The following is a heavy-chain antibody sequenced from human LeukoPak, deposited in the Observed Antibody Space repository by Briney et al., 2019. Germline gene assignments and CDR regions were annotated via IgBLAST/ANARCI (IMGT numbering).Heavy chain of an antibody. J-gene: IGHJ4*02. CDR1: GFTFSSYA. CDR2: ISGSGGST. CDR3: AKDAMVRGIYGDYFDY. D-gene: IGHD3-10*01. V-gene: IGHV3-23*01. Sequence: GSLRLSCAASGFTFSSYAMSWVRQTPGKGLEWVSAISGSGGSTYSADSVKGRFTISRDNSKNTLYLQMNSLRAEDTAVYYCAKDAMVRGIYGDYFDYWGQGTLVTVSS.